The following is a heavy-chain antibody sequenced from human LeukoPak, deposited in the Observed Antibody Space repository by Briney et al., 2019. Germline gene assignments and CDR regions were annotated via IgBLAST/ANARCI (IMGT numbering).Heavy chain of an antibody. CDR3: ARVYDSSGFDAFDI. V-gene: IGHV4-59*01. Sequence: SETLSLTCTVSGGSISSYYWSWIRQPPGKGLEWIGYIYYSGSTNYNPSLKSRVTISVDTSKNQFSLKLSSVTAADTAVYYCARVYDSSGFDAFDIWSQGTMVTVSS. CDR2: IYYSGST. CDR1: GGSISSYY. J-gene: IGHJ3*02. D-gene: IGHD3-22*01.